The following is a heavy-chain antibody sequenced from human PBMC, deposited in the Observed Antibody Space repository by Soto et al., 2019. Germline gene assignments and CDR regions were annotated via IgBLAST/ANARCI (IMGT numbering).Heavy chain of an antibody. CDR1: GFIFNDYP. J-gene: IGHJ4*02. CDR3: ARDFYDGSGYTYFDF. V-gene: IGHV1-3*01. CDR2: ISAVNGET. Sequence: ASVKVSCKASGFIFNDYPMHWVRQAPGQSLEWMRWISAVNGETKYSQKFQHRVTITKDASAHTAHLELSSLRSEDTAVYYCARDFYDGSGYTYFDFWGQGTLVTVSS. D-gene: IGHD3-22*01.